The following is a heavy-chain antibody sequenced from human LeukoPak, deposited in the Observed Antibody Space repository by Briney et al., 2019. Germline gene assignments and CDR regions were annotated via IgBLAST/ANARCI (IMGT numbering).Heavy chain of an antibody. J-gene: IGHJ4*02. CDR1: GFTFSNYA. CDR2: ISQDGTGK. Sequence: SLRLSCAASGFTFSNYAFHWVRQAPGKGLEWLTVISQDGTGKWYADSVKGRFTTSRDNSENTVYLQMNSLRLEDTAVYYCGRDFWYGFDYCGQGTLVAVSS. V-gene: IGHV3-30-3*01. D-gene: IGHD6-13*01. CDR3: GRDFWYGFDY.